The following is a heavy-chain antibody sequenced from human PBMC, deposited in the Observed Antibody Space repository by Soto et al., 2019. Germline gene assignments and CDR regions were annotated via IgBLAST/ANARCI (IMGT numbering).Heavy chain of an antibody. CDR3: ARDANYYDSSGYSYFDY. D-gene: IGHD3-22*01. V-gene: IGHV4-61*01. J-gene: IGHJ4*02. CDR1: GGSVSSGSYY. Sequence: SETLSLTCTVSGGSVSSGSYYWSWIRQPPGKGLEWIGYIYYSGSTNYNPSLKSRVTISVDTSKNQFSLKLSSVTAADTAVYYCARDANYYDSSGYSYFDYWGQGTLVTVS. CDR2: IYYSGST.